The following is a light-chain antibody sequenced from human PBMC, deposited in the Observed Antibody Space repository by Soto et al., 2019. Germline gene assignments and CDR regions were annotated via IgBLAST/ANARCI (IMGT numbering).Light chain of an antibody. CDR1: KNDVGFYDF. V-gene: IGLV2-14*01. J-gene: IGLJ1*01. CDR2: EVT. Sequence: QSALTQPPSASGSPGQSVTISCTGTKNDVGFYDFVSWYQQHPGKAPKLIIYEVTDRPSGVSNRFSGSKSGNTASLTISGLQAEDEAEYYCSSYTNINTRACVFGTGTKLTVL. CDR3: SSYTNINTRACV.